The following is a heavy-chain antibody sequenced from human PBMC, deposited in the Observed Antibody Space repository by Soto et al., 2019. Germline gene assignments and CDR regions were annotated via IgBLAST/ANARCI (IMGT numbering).Heavy chain of an antibody. CDR1: GFTFSSYA. J-gene: IGHJ6*02. D-gene: IGHD2-8*01. V-gene: IGHV3-23*01. CDR2: ISGSGGST. Sequence: GGSLRLSCAASGFTFSSYAMSWVRQAPGKGLEWVSAISGSGGSTYYADSVKGRFTISRDNSKNTLYLQMNSLRAEDTAVYYCAKDLGYCINGVCYRPLAMDVWGQGTTVTVSS. CDR3: AKDLGYCINGVCYRPLAMDV.